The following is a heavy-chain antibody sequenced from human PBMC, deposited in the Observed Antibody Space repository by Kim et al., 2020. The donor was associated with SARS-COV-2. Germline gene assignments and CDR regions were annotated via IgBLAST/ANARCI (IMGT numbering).Heavy chain of an antibody. CDR2: IXPSGGST. J-gene: IGHJ4*02. CDR3: ARGXGYXXWSGXXPMXXXY. V-gene: IGHV1-46*01. Sequence: ASVKVSCKASGYTFTSYYMHWVRQAPGQGLEXXGIIXPSGGSTSYAQKFQGRVTXXXDTXXSTVXXELXXLRSGXTAVYYCARGXGYXXWSGXXPMXXXYWGXXTLVTVSS. CDR1: GYTFTSYY. D-gene: IGHD3-3*01.